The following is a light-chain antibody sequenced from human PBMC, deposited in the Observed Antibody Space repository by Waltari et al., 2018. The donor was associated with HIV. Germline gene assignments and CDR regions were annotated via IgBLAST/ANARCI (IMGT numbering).Light chain of an antibody. J-gene: IGKJ1*01. CDR3: QQYGSSPQT. Sequence: EIVLTQSPGTLSLSPGERATLSCRASQSVSSTYLAWYQHKPGQAPRLLIYGASSRATGIPDRFSGSGSGTDCTLTITRLEPEDFAIYYCQQYGSSPQTFGQGTKVEI. CDR2: GAS. CDR1: QSVSSTY. V-gene: IGKV3-20*01.